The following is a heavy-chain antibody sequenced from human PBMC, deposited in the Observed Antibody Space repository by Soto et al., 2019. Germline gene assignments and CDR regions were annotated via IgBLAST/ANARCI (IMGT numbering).Heavy chain of an antibody. Sequence: EMQLVDSGGGLVQPGDSLRLSCVASGFSFSNYWMAWVRQAPGKGLEWVANIKEDGSQYTYVASVKGRFTISRDNAEHSLYLQMNSLRAEDTVVYYCARETHYYAAWCQGTLVTVSS. J-gene: IGHJ4*02. D-gene: IGHD3-10*01. V-gene: IGHV3-7*04. CDR1: GFSFSNYW. CDR2: IKEDGSQY. CDR3: ARETHYYAA.